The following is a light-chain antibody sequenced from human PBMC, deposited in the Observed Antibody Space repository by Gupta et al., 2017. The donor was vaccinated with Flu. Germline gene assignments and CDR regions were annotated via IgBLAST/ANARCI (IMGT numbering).Light chain of an antibody. V-gene: IGLV1-44*01. CDR2: NDN. CDR3: AAWDDSLHGGV. Sequence: SSANIGSNTVDWYQQFQGSAPKVLIYNDNERPSGVPDRFSASKSGTSSSLAISGLQSEDEADYYCAAWDDSLHGGVFGGGTKLTVL. J-gene: IGLJ2*01. CDR1: SANIGSNT.